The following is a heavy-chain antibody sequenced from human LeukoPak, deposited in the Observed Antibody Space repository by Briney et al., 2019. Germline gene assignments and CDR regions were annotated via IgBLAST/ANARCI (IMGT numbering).Heavy chain of an antibody. J-gene: IGHJ4*02. CDR2: IRYDGSNK. D-gene: IGHD3-10*01. CDR3: AKVGMVRGVYHFDY. CDR1: GFTFSSYG. V-gene: IGHV3-30*02. Sequence: GGSLRLSCAASGFTFSSYGMHWVRQAPGKGLEWVAFIRYDGSNKYYADSVKGRFTISRDNSKNTLYLQMNSLRAEDTAVYYCAKVGMVRGVYHFDYWGQGTLVTVSS.